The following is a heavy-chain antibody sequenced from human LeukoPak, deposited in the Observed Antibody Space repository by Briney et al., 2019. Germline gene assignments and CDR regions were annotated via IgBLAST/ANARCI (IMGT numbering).Heavy chain of an antibody. CDR2: IYDSGST. CDR3: ARDTPYGSGSYAFDI. D-gene: IGHD3-10*01. Sequence: PSETLSLTCTVSGGSISSYFWSWIRQPPGKGLEWIGFIYDSGSTNYNPSLKSRVTISVDTSKNQFSLKLSSVTAADTAVYYCARDTPYGSGSYAFDIWGQGTMVTVSS. V-gene: IGHV4-59*01. J-gene: IGHJ3*02. CDR1: GGSISSYF.